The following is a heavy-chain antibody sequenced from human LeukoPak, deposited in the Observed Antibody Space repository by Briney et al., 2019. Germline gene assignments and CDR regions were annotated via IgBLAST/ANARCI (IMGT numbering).Heavy chain of an antibody. J-gene: IGHJ4*02. V-gene: IGHV1-69*13. Sequence: SVKVSCKASGGTFSSYAISWVRQAPGQGLEWMGGIIPIFGTPNYAQKFQGRVTITADESTSTAYMELSSLRSEDTAEYYCARAGYYDSSGYYYWGQGTLVTVSS. CDR3: ARAGYYDSSGYYY. D-gene: IGHD3-22*01. CDR1: GGTFSSYA. CDR2: IIPIFGTP.